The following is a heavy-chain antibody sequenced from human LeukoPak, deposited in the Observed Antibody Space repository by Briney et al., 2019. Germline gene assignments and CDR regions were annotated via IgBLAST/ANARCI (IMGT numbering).Heavy chain of an antibody. CDR1: GFTFSSYA. D-gene: IGHD3-22*01. V-gene: IGHV3-64*01. CDR2: ISSNGGST. CDR3: ARQEARGYYYEGLDY. Sequence: GGSLRLSCAASGFTFSSYAMHWVRQAPGKGLEYVSAISSNGGSTYYANSVKGRFTISRDNSKNTLYLQMGSLRPDDTAIYFCARQEARGYYYEGLDYWGQGNLVTVSS. J-gene: IGHJ4*02.